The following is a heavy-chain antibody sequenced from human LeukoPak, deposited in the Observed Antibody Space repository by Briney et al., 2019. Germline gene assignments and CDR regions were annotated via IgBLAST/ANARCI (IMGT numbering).Heavy chain of an antibody. CDR1: GFTVSSNY. Sequence: GGSLRLSCAASGFTVSSNYMSWVRQAPGKGLEWVSVIYSGGSTYYADSVKGRSTISRDNSKNTLYLQMNSLRAEDTAVYYCARDFLRSGRGAFDVWGQGTVVTVSS. V-gene: IGHV3-66*01. CDR3: ARDFLRSGRGAFDV. D-gene: IGHD6-25*01. J-gene: IGHJ3*01. CDR2: IYSGGST.